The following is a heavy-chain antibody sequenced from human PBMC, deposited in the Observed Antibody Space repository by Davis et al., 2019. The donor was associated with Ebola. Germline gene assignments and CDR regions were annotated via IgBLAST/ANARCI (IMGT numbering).Heavy chain of an antibody. Sequence: GESLKIPCAASGITFSRYSMNWVRQAPGKGLEWVAFISSGSFTIHYADSVKGRFTISRDNAKNSLFLQMNSLRDEDTAVYYCARWSILGQWGQGTLVTVSS. J-gene: IGHJ4*02. CDR1: GITFSRYS. V-gene: IGHV3-48*02. CDR2: ISSGSFTI. D-gene: IGHD3-3*01. CDR3: ARWSILGQ.